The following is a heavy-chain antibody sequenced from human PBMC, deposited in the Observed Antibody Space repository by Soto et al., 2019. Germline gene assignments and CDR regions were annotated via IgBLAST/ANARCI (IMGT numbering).Heavy chain of an antibody. CDR3: ARGREVRGVMPPHWYFDL. D-gene: IGHD3-10*01. CDR2: INHSGST. CDR1: GGSFSAYY. J-gene: IGHJ2*01. Sequence: QVQLQQWGAGLLKPSETLSLTCAVYGGSFSAYYWSWIRQPPGKGLEWIGEINHSGSTNYNPSLTSRVPISVDTSKNQFSLKLSSVTAADTAVYYCARGREVRGVMPPHWYFDLWGRGTLVTVSS. V-gene: IGHV4-34*01.